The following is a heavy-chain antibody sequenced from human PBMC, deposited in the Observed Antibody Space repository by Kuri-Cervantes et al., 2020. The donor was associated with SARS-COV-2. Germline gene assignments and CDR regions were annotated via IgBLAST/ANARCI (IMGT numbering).Heavy chain of an antibody. D-gene: IGHD5-18*01. CDR2: INPFFGRP. Sequence: SVKVSCKASRDTFTTFGFSWVRQAPGQGLEWMGGINPFFGRPNYAQRFEGRVTITADQSTRTVYMELTSLTLEDTAVYFCAREGGYSYGLDYWGQGTLVTVSS. V-gene: IGHV1-69*13. CDR1: RDTFTTFG. J-gene: IGHJ4*02. CDR3: AREGGYSYGLDY.